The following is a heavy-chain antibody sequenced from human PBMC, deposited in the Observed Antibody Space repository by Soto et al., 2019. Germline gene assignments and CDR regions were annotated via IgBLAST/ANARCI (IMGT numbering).Heavy chain of an antibody. CDR2: IHYNGTT. CDR1: GGSIRSPNFS. V-gene: IGHV4-31*03. J-gene: IGHJ4*02. CDR3: TRDAPLWFGELSQ. D-gene: IGHD3-10*01. Sequence: PSQTLSLTCTVIGGSIRSPNFSWSWIRQHPGKGPEWIGNIHYNGTTTYSPSLESRLTISLDPSKNQFSLTLKSVTAADTAVHYCTRDAPLWFGELSQGGQGTLVTF.